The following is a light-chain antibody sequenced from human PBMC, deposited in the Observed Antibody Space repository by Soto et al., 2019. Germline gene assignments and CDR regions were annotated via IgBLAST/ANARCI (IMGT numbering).Light chain of an antibody. CDR3: QQLRSYPST. CDR1: QAISSS. V-gene: IGKV1-9*01. Sequence: IQLTQSPSSLSASVGDRVTITCRASQAISSSLGWYQQKPGKAPNLLIYAASILQSGVPSRFSGSGFGTDFTLTISSLQAEDFASYFCQQLRSYPSTFGGGTKVEIK. CDR2: AAS. J-gene: IGKJ4*01.